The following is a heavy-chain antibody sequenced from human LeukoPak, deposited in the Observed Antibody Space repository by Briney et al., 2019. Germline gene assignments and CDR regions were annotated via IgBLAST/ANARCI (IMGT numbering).Heavy chain of an antibody. CDR2: ISSSGGST. CDR3: ARHPGYSSSWSPLFDY. CDR1: GFTFSDYY. V-gene: IGHV3-11*01. Sequence: GGSLRLSCAASGFTFSDYYMSWIRQAPGKGLEWVSYISSSGGSTYYADSVKGRFTISRDNSKNTLYLQMNSLRAEDTAVYYCARHPGYSSSWSPLFDYWGQGTLVTVSS. J-gene: IGHJ4*02. D-gene: IGHD6-13*01.